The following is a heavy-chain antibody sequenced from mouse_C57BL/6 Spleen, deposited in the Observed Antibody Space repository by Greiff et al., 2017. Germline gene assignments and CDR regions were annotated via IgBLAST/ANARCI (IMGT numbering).Heavy chain of an antibody. D-gene: IGHD3-1*01. CDR2: IYPGSGNT. CDR3: ARGARGYFDV. J-gene: IGHJ1*03. V-gene: IGHV1-76*01. CDR1: GYTFTDYY. Sequence: QVQLKESGAELVRPGASVKLSCKASGYTFTDYYINWVKQRPGQGLEWIARIYPGSGNTYYNEKFKGKDTLTAEKSSSTAYMQLSSLTSEDAAVDVYARGARGYFDVWGTGTTVTVSS.